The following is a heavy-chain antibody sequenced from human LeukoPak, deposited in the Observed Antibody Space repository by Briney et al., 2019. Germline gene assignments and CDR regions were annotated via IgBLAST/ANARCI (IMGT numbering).Heavy chain of an antibody. CDR3: ARDPYSGSYVDYYYYYYMDV. CDR2: ITSSSSYI. J-gene: IGHJ6*03. V-gene: IGHV3-21*01. D-gene: IGHD1-26*01. Sequence: GGSLRLSYAASGFTFSSYNMNWVRQAPGKGLEWVSSITSSSSYIYYADSVRGRFTISRDNAKNSLYLQINSLRAEDTAVYYCARDPYSGSYVDYYYYYYMDVWGKGTTVTISS. CDR1: GFTFSSYN.